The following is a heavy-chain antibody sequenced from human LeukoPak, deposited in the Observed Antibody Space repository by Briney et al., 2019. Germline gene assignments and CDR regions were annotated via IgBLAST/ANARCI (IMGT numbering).Heavy chain of an antibody. V-gene: IGHV4-38-2*01. CDR1: GGSFSGYY. CDR3: AGAGDFWSGYYADFDY. Sequence: SETLSLTCAVYGGSFSGYYWGWIRQPPGKGLEWIGSIYHSGSTYYNPSLKSRVTISVDTSKNQFSLKLSSVTAADTAVYYCAGAGDFWSGYYADFDYWGQGTLVTVSS. J-gene: IGHJ4*02. D-gene: IGHD3-3*01. CDR2: IYHSGST.